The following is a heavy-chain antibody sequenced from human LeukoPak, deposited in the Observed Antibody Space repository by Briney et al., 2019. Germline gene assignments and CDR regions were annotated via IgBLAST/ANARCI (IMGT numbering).Heavy chain of an antibody. Sequence: PGGSLRLSCAASGLTFSSYGMHCVRQAPGKGLEWVAVIWYDGSNKYYADSVKGRFTISRDNSKNTLYLQMNSLRAEDTAVYYCAKDRRDNKDIVVVYGFDPWGQGTLVTVSS. CDR3: AKDRRDNKDIVVVYGFDP. J-gene: IGHJ5*02. CDR2: IWYDGSNK. CDR1: GLTFSSYG. V-gene: IGHV3-33*06. D-gene: IGHD2-15*01.